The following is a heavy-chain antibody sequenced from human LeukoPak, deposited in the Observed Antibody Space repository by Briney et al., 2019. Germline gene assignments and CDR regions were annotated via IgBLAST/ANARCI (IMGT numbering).Heavy chain of an antibody. CDR1: GISLSNYA. Sequence: GGSLRLSCVVSGISLSNYAMTWVRQAPGKGLEWVSVVYSGGSTEYADSVKGRFTISRDNSKNTLYLQMNSLRAEDTAVYYCARTSSAVNTKGLDSWGQGTLVTVSS. V-gene: IGHV3-53*01. CDR3: ARTSSAVNTKGLDS. CDR2: VYSGGST. J-gene: IGHJ4*02. D-gene: IGHD6-13*01.